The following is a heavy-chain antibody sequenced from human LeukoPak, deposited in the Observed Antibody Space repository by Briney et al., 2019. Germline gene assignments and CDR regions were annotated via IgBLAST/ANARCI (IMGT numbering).Heavy chain of an antibody. CDR3: ARRQTGTSYFDY. J-gene: IGHJ4*02. CDR2: IYYSGST. CDR1: GGSISGCY. D-gene: IGHD1-1*01. V-gene: IGHV4-59*08. Sequence: SETLSLTCTVSGGSISGCYWSWIRQPPGKGLEWIGYIYYSGSTNYNPSLKSRVTLSVDTSKNQFSLNLSSVTAADTAVYYCARRQTGTSYFDYWGQGTLVTVSS.